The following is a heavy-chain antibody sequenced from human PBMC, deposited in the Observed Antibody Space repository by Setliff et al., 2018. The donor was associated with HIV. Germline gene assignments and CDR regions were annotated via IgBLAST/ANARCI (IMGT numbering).Heavy chain of an antibody. CDR3: ARDFEY. V-gene: IGHV3-23*01. J-gene: IGHJ4*02. CDR1: GFSFSIYA. Sequence: QPGGSLRLSCAASGFSFSIYAMTWVRQAPGKGLEWVSGISGSGLSTYYADSVKGRFTISRDNAKNSLYLQMNSLRAEDTAIYYCARDFEYWGQGTLVTVSS. CDR2: ISGSGLST.